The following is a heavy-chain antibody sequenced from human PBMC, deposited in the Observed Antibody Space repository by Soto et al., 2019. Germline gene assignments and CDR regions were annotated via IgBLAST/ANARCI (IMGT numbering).Heavy chain of an antibody. V-gene: IGHV1-69*18. J-gene: IGHJ5*02. CDR1: GDTFRNYA. CDR3: ARESASKTGLALDL. D-gene: IGHD3-16*01. Sequence: QVHLVQSGAEVKKPGSSVKVSCKASGDTFRNYAIDWVRQAPGQGLEWMGSIIPMFGTANYAQKFQARVTITADGATTTAFMELISVTSEDTAVYDCARESASKTGLALDLWGQGTLITVSS. CDR2: IIPMFGTA.